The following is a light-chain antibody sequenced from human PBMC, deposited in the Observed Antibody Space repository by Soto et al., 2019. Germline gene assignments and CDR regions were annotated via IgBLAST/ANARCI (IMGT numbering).Light chain of an antibody. J-gene: IGKJ1*01. CDR3: QQYNGT. V-gene: IGKV1-5*01. CDR2: DAS. CDR1: QTISSW. Sequence: DIQITQSPSTLSSSLGDRVTITCRASQTISSWFALYQQKPGKAPTLLIYDASTLERGVPSRFSGTGSGTEFSLTISSLQPDDFATYYCQQYNGTFGQGTKVDIK.